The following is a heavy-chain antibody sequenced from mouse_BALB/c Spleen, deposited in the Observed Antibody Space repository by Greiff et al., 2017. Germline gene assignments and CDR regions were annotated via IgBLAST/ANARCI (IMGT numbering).Heavy chain of an antibody. CDR2: ISNGGGST. CDR3: ASEVYYGSSYWFAY. Sequence: EVQLVESGGGLVQPGGSLKLSCAASGFTFSSYTMSWVRQTPEKRLEWVAYISNGGGSTYYPDTVKGRFTISRDNAKNTLYLQMSSLKSEDTAMYYCASEVYYGSSYWFAYWGQGTLVTVSA. CDR1: GFTFSSYT. D-gene: IGHD1-1*01. J-gene: IGHJ3*01. V-gene: IGHV5-12-2*01.